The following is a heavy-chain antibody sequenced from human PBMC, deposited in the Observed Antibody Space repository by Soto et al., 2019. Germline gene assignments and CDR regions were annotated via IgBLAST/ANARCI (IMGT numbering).Heavy chain of an antibody. D-gene: IGHD4-17*01. CDR2: IYPGDSDT. V-gene: IGHV5-51*01. Sequence: PGESLKISCKGSGYSFTSYWIAWVRQMPGKGLEWMGIIYPGDSDTRYSPSFQGQVTISADKSISTAYLQWSSLKASDTAMYYCARLGMTTVVTPVHYYYGMDVWGQGTTVTVSS. J-gene: IGHJ6*02. CDR3: ARLGMTTVVTPVHYYYGMDV. CDR1: GYSFTSYW.